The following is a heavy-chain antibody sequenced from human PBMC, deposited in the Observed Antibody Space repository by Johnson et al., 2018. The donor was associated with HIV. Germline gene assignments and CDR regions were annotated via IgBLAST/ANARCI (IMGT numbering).Heavy chain of an antibody. CDR3: AKPQLLADDIFNF. Sequence: VQLVESGGGLIQPGGSLRLSCAASGFTVSSNYMSWVRQAPGKGLEWVAVISYDGSNKYYADSVKGRFSISRDNSKNTLYLQMNSLRAEDTGVYYCAKPQLLADDIFNFWGQGTMVIVSS. CDR1: GFTVSSNY. V-gene: IGHV3-30*18. CDR2: ISYDGSNK. D-gene: IGHD6-19*01. J-gene: IGHJ3*01.